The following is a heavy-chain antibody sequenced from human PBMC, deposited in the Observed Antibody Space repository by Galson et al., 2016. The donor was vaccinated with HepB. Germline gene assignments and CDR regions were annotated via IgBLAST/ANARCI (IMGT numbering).Heavy chain of an antibody. CDR2: ISHTSDVT. J-gene: IGHJ4*02. Sequence: SLRLSCATSGFTFSACAMTWVRQAPGKGLEWVSGISHTSDVTNYADSVKGRFTNSRDNSKNTLYLQMGSLRAEDTAVYYCAKRGPIYSDYALDYWGQGSLVTVS. CDR3: AKRGPIYSDYALDY. D-gene: IGHD4-11*01. CDR1: GFTFSACA. V-gene: IGHV3-23*01.